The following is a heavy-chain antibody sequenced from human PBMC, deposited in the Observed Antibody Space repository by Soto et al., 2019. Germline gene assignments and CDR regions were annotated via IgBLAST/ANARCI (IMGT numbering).Heavy chain of an antibody. D-gene: IGHD3-22*01. J-gene: IGHJ4*02. Sequence: PSETLSLTCGVSGDTISTGGYSWAWIRQPPGKALEWIGHTYHSGNPYYNPSLKSRVIISVDRSKNQFSLKVSSVTAADTAVYYCARDGYYDSSGYYYDDWGQGTLVTVSS. V-gene: IGHV4-30-2*01. CDR1: GDTISTGGYS. CDR2: TYHSGNP. CDR3: ARDGYYDSSGYYYDD.